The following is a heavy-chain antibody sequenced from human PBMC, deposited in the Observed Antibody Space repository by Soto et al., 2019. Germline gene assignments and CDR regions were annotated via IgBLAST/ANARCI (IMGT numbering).Heavy chain of an antibody. D-gene: IGHD3-10*01. CDR2: ISGSGGST. V-gene: IGHV3-23*01. Sequence: EVQLLESGGGLVQPGGSLRLSCAASGFTFSSYAMSWVRQAPGKGLEWVSAISGSGGSTYYADSVKGRFTISRDNSKNTLYLQMNSLIAEDTAVYYCAKDPVRGVIIMSSPRWFDPWGQGTLVTVSS. J-gene: IGHJ5*02. CDR3: AKDPVRGVIIMSSPRWFDP. CDR1: GFTFSSYA.